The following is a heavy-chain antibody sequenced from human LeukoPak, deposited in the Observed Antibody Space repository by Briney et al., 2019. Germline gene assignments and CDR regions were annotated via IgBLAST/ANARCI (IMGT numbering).Heavy chain of an antibody. J-gene: IGHJ4*02. V-gene: IGHV1-2*02. CDR2: IKPNSGGT. CDR1: GYTFSGYY. D-gene: IGHD3-3*01. CDR3: ARPKPYDFWSGYYTPRKYYFDY. Sequence: ASVKVSCKASGYTFSGYYMHWVRQAPGQGLEWMGWIKPNSGGTNYAQKFQGRVTMTRDTSISTAYMELSRLRSDDTAVYYCARPKPYDFWSGYYTPRKYYFDYWGQGTLVTVSS.